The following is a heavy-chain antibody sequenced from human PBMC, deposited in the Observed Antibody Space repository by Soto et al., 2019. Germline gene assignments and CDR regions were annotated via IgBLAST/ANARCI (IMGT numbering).Heavy chain of an antibody. CDR3: ARGWNDYVWGSYRLHFDY. V-gene: IGHV4-34*01. CDR1: GGSFSGYY. D-gene: IGHD3-16*02. CDR2: INHSGST. J-gene: IGHJ4*02. Sequence: PSETLSLTCAVYGGSFSGYYWSWIRQPPGKGLEWIGEINHSGSTNYNPSLKSRVTISVDTSKNQFSLKLSSVTAADTAVYYCARGWNDYVWGSYRLHFDYWGQGTLVTVSS.